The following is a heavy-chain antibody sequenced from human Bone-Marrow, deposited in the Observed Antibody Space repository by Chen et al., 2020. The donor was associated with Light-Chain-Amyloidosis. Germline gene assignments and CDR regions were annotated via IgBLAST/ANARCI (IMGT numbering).Heavy chain of an antibody. J-gene: IGHJ4*02. Sequence: EVQLEQSGPEVKKPGESLKISCKGSGYTFPNYWIGWVRQMPGKGLEWRWVIYPDDSDARYSPSFEGQVTISADKSITTAYLQWRSLKASDTAMYYCARRRDGYNFDYWGQGTLVTVSS. CDR2: IYPDDSDA. D-gene: IGHD5-12*01. V-gene: IGHV5-51*01. CDR1: GYTFPNYW. CDR3: ARRRDGYNFDY.